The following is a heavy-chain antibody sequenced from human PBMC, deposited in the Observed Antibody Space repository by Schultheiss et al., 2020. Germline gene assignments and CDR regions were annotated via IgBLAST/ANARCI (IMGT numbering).Heavy chain of an antibody. D-gene: IGHD3-3*01. Sequence: GESLKISCKASGYTFTGYYMHWVRQAPGQGLEWMGWINPNSGGTNYAQKLQGRVTMTTDTSTSTAYMELRSLRSDDTAVYYCARVSTYDFWSGYITDYYYYYYMDVWGKGTTVTVSS. CDR1: GYTFTGYY. V-gene: IGHV1-2*02. CDR3: ARVSTYDFWSGYITDYYYYYYMDV. CDR2: INPNSGGT. J-gene: IGHJ6*03.